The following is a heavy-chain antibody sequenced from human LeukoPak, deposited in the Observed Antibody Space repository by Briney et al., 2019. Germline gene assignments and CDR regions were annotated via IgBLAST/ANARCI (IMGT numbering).Heavy chain of an antibody. CDR1: GGTFNSYA. V-gene: IGHV1-69*05. CDR3: ARDLSPAYCGGDCYWYHND. Sequence: ASVKVSCKASGGTFNSYAITWVRQAPGQGLEWMGGIIPIFGTPNYAQKLQGRVTMTTDTSPSTAYMELRSLRSDDTAVYYCARDLSPAYCGGDCYWYHNDWGQGTLVTVSS. CDR2: IIPIFGTP. J-gene: IGHJ4*02. D-gene: IGHD2-21*02.